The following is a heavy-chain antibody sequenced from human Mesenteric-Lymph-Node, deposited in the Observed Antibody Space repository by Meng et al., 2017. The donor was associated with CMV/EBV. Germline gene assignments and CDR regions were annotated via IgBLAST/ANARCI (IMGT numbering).Heavy chain of an antibody. V-gene: IGHV6-1*01. J-gene: IGHJ5*02. CDR2: TYYRSKWYN. CDR1: GDSVSNNGAA. D-gene: IGHD2-21*01. Sequence: ANSGDSVSNNGAAWNWIRQSPSRGLEWLGRTYYRSKWYNEYAVSVKSRITINPDTSKNQFSLQLNSVTPEDTAVYYCSREYSSRLDPWGQGTLVTVSS. CDR3: SREYSSRLDP.